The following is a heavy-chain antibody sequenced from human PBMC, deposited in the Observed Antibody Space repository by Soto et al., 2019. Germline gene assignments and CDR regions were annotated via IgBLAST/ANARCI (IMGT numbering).Heavy chain of an antibody. D-gene: IGHD2-2*01. CDR3: AKGGKYCTSTSCYGYYYYYMDV. CDR1: GFTFSSYA. J-gene: IGHJ6*03. Sequence: EVQLLESGGGLVQPGGSLRLSCAASGFTFSSYAMSWVRQAPGKGLEWVSGISGSGGSTYYADSVKGRFTISRDNSKNTLDLQMNSLRAEDSAVYYCAKGGKYCTSTSCYGYYYYYMDVWGKGTTLTVSS. V-gene: IGHV3-23*01. CDR2: ISGSGGST.